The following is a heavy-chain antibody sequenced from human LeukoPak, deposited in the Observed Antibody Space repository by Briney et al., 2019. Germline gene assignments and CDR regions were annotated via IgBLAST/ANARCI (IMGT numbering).Heavy chain of an antibody. CDR3: ARLDVLRYFDWLRPGAFDI. J-gene: IGHJ4*02. V-gene: IGHV4-59*08. Sequence: SETLSLTCTVSGGSISSYYWSWIRQPPGKGLEWIGYIYYSGSTNYNPSLKSRVTISVDTSKNQFSLKLSSVTAADTAVYYCARLDVLRYFDWLRPGAFDIRGQGTLVTVSS. D-gene: IGHD3-9*01. CDR2: IYYSGST. CDR1: GGSISSYY.